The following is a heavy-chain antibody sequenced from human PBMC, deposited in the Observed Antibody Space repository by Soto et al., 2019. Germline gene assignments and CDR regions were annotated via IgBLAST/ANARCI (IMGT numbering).Heavy chain of an antibody. Sequence: SSVKVSCKASGGTFSSYAISWVRQAPGQGLEWMGGIIPIFGTANYAQKFQGRVTITADKSTSTAYMELSSLRSEDTAVYYCASPRNTSGYWFDSWGQGTLVTVPS. CDR3: ASPRNTSGYWFDS. V-gene: IGHV1-69*06. D-gene: IGHD6-19*01. CDR2: IIPIFGTA. CDR1: GGTFSSYA. J-gene: IGHJ5*01.